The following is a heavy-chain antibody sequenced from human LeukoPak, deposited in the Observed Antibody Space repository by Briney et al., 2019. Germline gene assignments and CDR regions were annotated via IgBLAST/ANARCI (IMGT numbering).Heavy chain of an antibody. CDR1: GGSISGSSYY. D-gene: IGHD6-19*01. CDR3: ARGGIAVAGTVAFDI. CDR2: IYYSGST. J-gene: IGHJ3*02. V-gene: IGHV4-39*01. Sequence: PSETLSLTCTVSGGSISGSSYYWGWIRQPPGKGLEWIGSIYYSGSTYYNPSLKSRVTISVDTSKNQFSLKLSSVTAADTAVYYCARGGIAVAGTVAFDIWGQGTMVTVSS.